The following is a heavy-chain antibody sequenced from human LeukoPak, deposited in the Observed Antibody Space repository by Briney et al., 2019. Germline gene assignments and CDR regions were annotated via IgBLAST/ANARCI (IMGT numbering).Heavy chain of an antibody. D-gene: IGHD6-13*01. CDR1: GDSVSSNSAA. CDR3: ARDGRIAAAGTGWFDP. Sequence: SQTLSLTCAISGDSVSSNSAAWNWIRQSPSRGLEWLGRTDYRSKWYNDYAVSVKSRITINPDTSKNQFSLQLNSVTPEDTAVYYCARDGRIAAAGTGWFDPWGQGTLVTVSS. V-gene: IGHV6-1*01. J-gene: IGHJ5*02. CDR2: TDYRSKWYN.